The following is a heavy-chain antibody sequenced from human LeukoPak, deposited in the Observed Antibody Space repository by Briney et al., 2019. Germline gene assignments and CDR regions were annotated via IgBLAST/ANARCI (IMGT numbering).Heavy chain of an antibody. CDR1: GYTFTSYG. CDR2: ISAYNGNT. Sequence: ASVKVSCKASGYTFTSYGISWVRQAPGQGLEWMGWISAYNGNTNYAQKLQGRVTMTTDTSTNTAYMELRSLRSDDTAVYYCAREHYDFWSGLHLYYYYGMDVWGQGTTVTVSS. V-gene: IGHV1-18*01. D-gene: IGHD3-3*01. CDR3: AREHYDFWSGLHLYYYYGMDV. J-gene: IGHJ6*02.